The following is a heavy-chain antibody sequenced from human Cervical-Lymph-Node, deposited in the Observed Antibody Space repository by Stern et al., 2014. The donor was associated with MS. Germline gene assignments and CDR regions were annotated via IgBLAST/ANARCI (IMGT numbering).Heavy chain of an antibody. D-gene: IGHD3-22*01. Sequence: QVQLVQSGGGVVQPGRTLRLSCAASGFTFSSYGMYWVRQAPGKGLEWVALISYHGSYKYYGDSVKGRSTISRDNSKNTLYLQINSLRAEDTGVYYCAKDRDDSSGYPRYYYGLDVWGQGTTVTVSS. CDR3: AKDRDDSSGYPRYYYGLDV. CDR2: ISYHGSYK. CDR1: GFTFSSYG. J-gene: IGHJ6*02. V-gene: IGHV3-30*18.